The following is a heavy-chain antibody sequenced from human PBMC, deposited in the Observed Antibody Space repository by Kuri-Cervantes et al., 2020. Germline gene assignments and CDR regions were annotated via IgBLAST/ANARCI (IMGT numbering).Heavy chain of an antibody. CDR3: AKSLAYYYDSSGPGATRADY. CDR1: GFTFSSYA. D-gene: IGHD3-22*01. Sequence: GESLKISCAASGFTFSSYAMHWVRQAPGKGLEWVAVISYDGSNKYYADSVKGRFTISRDNSKNTLYLQMNSLRAEDTAVYYCAKSLAYYYDSSGPGATRADYRGQGTLVTVSS. J-gene: IGHJ4*02. V-gene: IGHV3-30*04. CDR2: ISYDGSNK.